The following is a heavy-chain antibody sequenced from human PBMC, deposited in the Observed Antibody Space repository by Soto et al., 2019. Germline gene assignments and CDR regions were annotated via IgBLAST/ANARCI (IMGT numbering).Heavy chain of an antibody. V-gene: IGHV4-30-4*01. D-gene: IGHD7-27*01. J-gene: IGHJ5*01. CDR2: IYKSATT. CDR1: GDSISNLDYF. CDR3: ARGRYCLTGRCFPNWFDS. Sequence: SETLSLTCSVSGDSISNLDYFWAWIRQPPGQALEYIGYIYKSATTYYNPSFESRVAISVDTSKSQFSLNVTSVTATDTAVYFCARGRYCLTGRCFPNWFDSWGQGALVTVSS.